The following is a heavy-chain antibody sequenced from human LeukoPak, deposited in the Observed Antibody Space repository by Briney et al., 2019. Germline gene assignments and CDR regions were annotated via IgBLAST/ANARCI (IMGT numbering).Heavy chain of an antibody. CDR2: INHSGST. D-gene: IGHD6-13*01. CDR3: ARAGQQLVQRWFDP. CDR1: GGSFSGYY. V-gene: IGHV4-34*01. Sequence: PSETLSLTCAVYGGSFSGYYWSWIRQPPEKGLEWIGEINHSGSTNYNPSLKSRVTISVDTSKNQFSLKLSSVTAADTAVYYCARAGQQLVQRWFDPWGQGTLVTVSS. J-gene: IGHJ5*02.